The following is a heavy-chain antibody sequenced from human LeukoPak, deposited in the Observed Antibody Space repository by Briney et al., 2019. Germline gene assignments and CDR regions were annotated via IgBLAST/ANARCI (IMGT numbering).Heavy chain of an antibody. CDR1: GGSISSYY. V-gene: IGHV4-59*05. J-gene: IGHJ3*02. CDR3: ARLRGLGPSDAFDI. D-gene: IGHD2-15*01. CDR2: IYYSGST. Sequence: SETLSLTCTVSGGSISSYYWSWIRQPPGKGLEWIGSIYYSGSTYYNPSLKSRVTISVDTSKNQFSLKVSSVTAADTAVYYCARLRGLGPSDAFDIWGQGTMVTVSS.